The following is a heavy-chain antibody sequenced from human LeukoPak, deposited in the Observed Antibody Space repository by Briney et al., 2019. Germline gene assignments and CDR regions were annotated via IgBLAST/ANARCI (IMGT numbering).Heavy chain of an antibody. J-gene: IGHJ4*02. CDR1: GFTFSSYW. CDR2: IKQDGSEK. V-gene: IGHV3-7*01. CDR3: ASGSYYYDSSGYPLWGY. D-gene: IGHD3-22*01. Sequence: GGSLRLSCAASGFTFSSYWMSWVRQAPGKGLEWVANIKQDGSEKYYVDSVKGRFTISRDNAKTSLYLQMNSLRAEDTAVYYCASGSYYYDSSGYPLWGYWGQGTLVTVSS.